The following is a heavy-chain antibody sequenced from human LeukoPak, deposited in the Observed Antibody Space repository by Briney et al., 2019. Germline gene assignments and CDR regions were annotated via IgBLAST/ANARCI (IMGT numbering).Heavy chain of an antibody. CDR3: ARASGGGYYFDY. D-gene: IGHD3-10*01. CDR1: GGSISSSSYY. CDR2: IYYSGST. V-gene: IGHV4-39*07. Sequence: SETLSLTCTVSGGSISSSSYYWGWIRQPPGKGLEWIGSIYYSGSTYYNPSLKSRVTISVDTSKNQFSLKLSSVTAADTAVYYCARASGGGYYFDYWGQGTLVTVSS. J-gene: IGHJ4*02.